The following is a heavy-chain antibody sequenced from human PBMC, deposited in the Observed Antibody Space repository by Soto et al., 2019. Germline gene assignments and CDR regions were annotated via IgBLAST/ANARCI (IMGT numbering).Heavy chain of an antibody. D-gene: IGHD3-22*01. V-gene: IGHV1-46*01. CDR2: INPSVGST. CDR1: GYSFTSYY. CDR3: ARHEHYYDSSGYYNRYYYYYGMDV. J-gene: IGHJ6*02. Sequence: ASVKVSCKASGYSFTSYYMYWVRQAPGQGLEWVGVINPSVGSTNYAQKFQGRVTMTRDTSTSTVYMELSSLRSEDTAMYYCARHEHYYDSSGYYNRYYYYYGMDVWGQGTTVTVSS.